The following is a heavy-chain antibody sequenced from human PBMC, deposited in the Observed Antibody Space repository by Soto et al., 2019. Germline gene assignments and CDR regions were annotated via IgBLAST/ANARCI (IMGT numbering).Heavy chain of an antibody. CDR1: GFTFTSYA. D-gene: IGHD3-22*01. CDR3: ANLQFPNYYDSSGFGTY. J-gene: IGHJ4*02. CDR2: ISGSGGST. Sequence: EVPLLESGGGLVQPGGSLRLSCAASGFTFTSYAMSWVRQAPGKGLEWVSAISGSGGSTYYADSVKGRFTISRDNSKKMVYLQMSSLRAEDTAVYYCANLQFPNYYDSSGFGTYWGQGTLVTVSS. V-gene: IGHV3-23*01.